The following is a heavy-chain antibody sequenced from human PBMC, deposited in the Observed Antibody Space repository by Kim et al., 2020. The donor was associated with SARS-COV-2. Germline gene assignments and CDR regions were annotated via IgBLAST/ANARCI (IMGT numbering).Heavy chain of an antibody. CDR2: ISGDGGST. J-gene: IGHJ6*02. V-gene: IGHV3-43*02. CDR3: AKGWAAAGELHYYYYGMDV. Sequence: GGSLRLSCAASGFTFDDYAMHWVRQAPGKGLEWVSLISGDGGSTYYADSVKGRFTISRDNSKNSLYLQMNSLRTEDTALYYCAKGWAAAGELHYYYYGMDVWGQGTTVTVSS. CDR1: GFTFDDYA. D-gene: IGHD6-13*01.